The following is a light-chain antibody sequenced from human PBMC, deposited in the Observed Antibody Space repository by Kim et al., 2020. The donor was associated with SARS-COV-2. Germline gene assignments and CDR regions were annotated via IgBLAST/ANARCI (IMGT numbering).Light chain of an antibody. Sequence: DIQMTQSPSSLSASVGDRVTITCQASEDISNYLNWYQQKLGKAPKLLIYDASNLESGVPSRFTGSGSGTHFTFTISSLQPDDFATYYCQQYTTLLSVTFGGGTKLEI. CDR2: DAS. CDR1: EDISNY. V-gene: IGKV1-33*01. J-gene: IGKJ4*01. CDR3: QQYTTLLSVT.